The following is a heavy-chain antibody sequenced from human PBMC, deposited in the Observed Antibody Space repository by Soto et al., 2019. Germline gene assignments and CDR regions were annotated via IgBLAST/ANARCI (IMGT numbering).Heavy chain of an antibody. CDR2: IYPGDSDT. CDR3: ARHRRDIAFNV. V-gene: IGHV5-51*01. Sequence: GESLKISCNASGYSFTTYWIGWVRQMPGKGLEWMGIIYPGDSDTRYSPSFQGQVTISADKSISTAYLQWSSLKASVTAVYYCARHRRDIAFNVWGQGTTVTVSS. CDR1: GYSFTTYW. J-gene: IGHJ6*02. D-gene: IGHD5-12*01.